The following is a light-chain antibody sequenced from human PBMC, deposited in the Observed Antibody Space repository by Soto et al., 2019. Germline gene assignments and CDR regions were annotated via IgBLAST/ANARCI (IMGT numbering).Light chain of an antibody. J-gene: IGLJ2*01. Sequence: QSALTQPASVSGYPGQSIAISCTGTSSDVGGYNSVSWYQQHPGKAPKLLIYDVSNRPSGVSNHFSGSKSGNTASLTISGLQAEDEADYYCSLYTRSSTVIFGGGTKLTVL. CDR2: DVS. CDR1: SSDVGGYNS. CDR3: SLYTRSSTVI. V-gene: IGLV2-14*03.